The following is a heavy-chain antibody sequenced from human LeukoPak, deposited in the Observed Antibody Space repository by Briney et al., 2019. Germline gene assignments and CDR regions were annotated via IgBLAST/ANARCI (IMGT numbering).Heavy chain of an antibody. CDR3: ARDRHCVNGVCHSPAGMDV. Sequence: GRSLRLSCAASGFILNSYGIHWVRQAPGKGLEWVADIWFDGKNQHFADSVRGRFAISRDNSKNTVYLQINSLRAEDTAVYYCARDRHCVNGVCHSPAGMDVWGQGTTVTVSS. V-gene: IGHV3-33*01. D-gene: IGHD2-8*01. CDR2: IWFDGKNQ. CDR1: GFILNSYG. J-gene: IGHJ6*02.